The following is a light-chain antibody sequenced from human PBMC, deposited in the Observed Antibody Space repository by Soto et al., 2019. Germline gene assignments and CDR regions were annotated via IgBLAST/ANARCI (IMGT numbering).Light chain of an antibody. Sequence: QSALTQPASVSGSPGQSVTVSCTGTSSDVGGYNYVSWYQQHPGKAPKLMIYDVSDRPSGVSNCFSGSKSGSTASLTISGLQAEDEADYYCSSYSSSTSPYVFGTGTKVTVL. J-gene: IGLJ1*01. CDR2: DVS. CDR3: SSYSSSTSPYV. CDR1: SSDVGGYNY. V-gene: IGLV2-14*01.